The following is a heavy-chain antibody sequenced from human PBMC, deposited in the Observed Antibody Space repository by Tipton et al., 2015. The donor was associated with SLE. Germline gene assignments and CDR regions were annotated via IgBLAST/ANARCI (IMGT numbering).Heavy chain of an antibody. V-gene: IGHV4-59*01. CDR1: GGSISSYY. J-gene: IGHJ3*02. D-gene: IGHD3-22*01. CDR2: IYYSGST. CDR3: AGYYYDSSVSAFDI. Sequence: TLSLTCTVSGGSISSYYWSWIRQPPGKGLESIGYIYYSGSTNYNPSLKSRVTISVDTSKNQFSLKLNSVTAADTAVYYCAGYYYDSSVSAFDIWGQGTMVTVSS.